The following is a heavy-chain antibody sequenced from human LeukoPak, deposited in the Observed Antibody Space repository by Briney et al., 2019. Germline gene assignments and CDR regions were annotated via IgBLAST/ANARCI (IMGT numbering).Heavy chain of an antibody. CDR1: GGSISSYY. V-gene: IGHV4-59*01. Sequence: SETLSLTCTGSGGSISSYYWSWIRQPPGKGLEGIGYIYYSGSTNYNPSLKSRVTISVDTSKNQFSLKLSSVTAADTAVYYCARARRAGGAFDIWGQGTMVTVSS. J-gene: IGHJ3*02. D-gene: IGHD3-16*01. CDR3: ARARRAGGAFDI. CDR2: IYYSGST.